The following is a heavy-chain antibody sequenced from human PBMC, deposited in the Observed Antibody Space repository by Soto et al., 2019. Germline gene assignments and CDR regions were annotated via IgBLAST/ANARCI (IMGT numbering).Heavy chain of an antibody. CDR2: ISVYNGDT. Sequence: QVQLVQSGPEVKNPGASVKVSCKASGYKFTSFGIAWIRQAPGQGLEWMGRISVYNGDTTFAQNFQDRVTLTTDTSTSTAYMELRSLRSDDTAVYYCARAEYYYDSSGYYLLFYFDYWGQGTLVTVSS. J-gene: IGHJ4*02. V-gene: IGHV1-18*01. CDR3: ARAEYYYDSSGYYLLFYFDY. CDR1: GYKFTSFG. D-gene: IGHD3-22*01.